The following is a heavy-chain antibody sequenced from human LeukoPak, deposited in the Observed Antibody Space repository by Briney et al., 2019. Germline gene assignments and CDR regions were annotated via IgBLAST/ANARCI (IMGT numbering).Heavy chain of an antibody. D-gene: IGHD3-3*01. CDR1: GFTFSDYA. Sequence: GGSLRLSCAASGFTFSDYAMHWVRQAPGKGLEWVAVLSYGGTNKYYADSVKGRFTISRDNSKNTMFLQMNSLRAEDTAVYHCARDRSGYANDAFDFWGQGTKVTVSS. V-gene: IGHV3-30-3*01. CDR3: ARDRSGYANDAFDF. J-gene: IGHJ3*01. CDR2: LSYGGTNK.